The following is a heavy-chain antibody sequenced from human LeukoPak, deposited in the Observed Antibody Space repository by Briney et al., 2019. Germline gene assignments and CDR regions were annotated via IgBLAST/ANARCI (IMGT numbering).Heavy chain of an antibody. CDR2: IRYDGSNK. Sequence: PGGSLRLSCAASGFTFSSYGMHWVRQAPGKGLEWVAFIRYDGSNKYYADSVKGRFTISRDNSKNTLYLQMNSLRAEDTAVYYRAKSGVSSIAAAGPLDYWGQGTLVTVSS. D-gene: IGHD6-13*01. V-gene: IGHV3-30*02. J-gene: IGHJ4*02. CDR3: AKSGVSSIAAAGPLDY. CDR1: GFTFSSYG.